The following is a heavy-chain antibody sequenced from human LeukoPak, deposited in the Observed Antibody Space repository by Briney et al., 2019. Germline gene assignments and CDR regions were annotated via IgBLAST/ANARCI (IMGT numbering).Heavy chain of an antibody. J-gene: IGHJ6*02. V-gene: IGHV3-21*01. CDR2: ISSSSSYI. CDR1: GFTFSSYS. Sequence: GSLRLSCAASGFTFSSYSMNWVRQAPGKGLEWVSSISSSSSYIYYADSVKGRFTISRDNAKNSLYLQMNSLRAEDTAVYYCARDLFYGRYYYDSSGPYYYYGMDVWGQGTTVTVSS. CDR3: ARDLFYGRYYYDSSGPYYYYGMDV. D-gene: IGHD3-22*01.